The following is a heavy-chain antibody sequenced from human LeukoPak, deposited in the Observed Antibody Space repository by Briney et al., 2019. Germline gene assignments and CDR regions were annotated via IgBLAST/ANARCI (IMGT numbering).Heavy chain of an antibody. D-gene: IGHD3-9*01. CDR3: ARGQLDFYDIWTQNWFDP. J-gene: IGHJ5*02. V-gene: IGHV4-59*11. CDR2: ISYSGGT. CDR1: GGSISSHY. Sequence: SETLSLTCTVSGGSISSHYWSWIRQPPGKGLEWIGYISYSGGTNYNPSLKSRVTISIDTSKNQFSLNLSPVTAADTAVYYCARGQLDFYDIWTQNWFDPWGQGTLVTVSS.